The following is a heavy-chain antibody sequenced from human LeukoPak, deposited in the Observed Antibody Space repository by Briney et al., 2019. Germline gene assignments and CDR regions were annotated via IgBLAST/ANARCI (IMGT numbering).Heavy chain of an antibody. J-gene: IGHJ4*02. V-gene: IGHV3-48*04. CDR1: GFTFSSYS. Sequence: GGSLRLSCAASGFTFSSYSMNWVRQAPGKGLEWVSYISSSSSTIYYADSAKGRFTISRDNAKKSLYLQMNSVRAEDTAVYYCARDLEYCSSTSCYNWGQGTLVTVSS. D-gene: IGHD2-2*01. CDR3: ARDLEYCSSTSCYN. CDR2: ISSSSSTI.